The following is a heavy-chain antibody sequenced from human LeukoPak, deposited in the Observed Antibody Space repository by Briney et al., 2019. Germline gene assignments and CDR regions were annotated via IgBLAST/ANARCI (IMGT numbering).Heavy chain of an antibody. CDR3: VADCYGDCID. D-gene: IGHD4-17*01. J-gene: IGHJ4*02. CDR2: IVVGSGNT. Sequence: SVKVSCKASGYIFSSSAVQWVRQGRGQRLEWIGWIVVGSGNTNYAQNFQERVTITRDMSTSTAYMELSSLRSEDTAVYYCVADCYGDCIDWGQGTLVTVSS. CDR1: GYIFSSSA. V-gene: IGHV1-58*01.